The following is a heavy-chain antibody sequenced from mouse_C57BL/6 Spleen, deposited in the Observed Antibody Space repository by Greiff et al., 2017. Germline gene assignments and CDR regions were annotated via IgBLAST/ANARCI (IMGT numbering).Heavy chain of an antibody. D-gene: IGHD1-1*01. CDR2: IFPGSGST. CDR3: ARDGITTVVATDWTDY. CDR1: GYTFTDYY. V-gene: IGHV1-75*01. Sequence: VQLQESGPELVKPGASVKISCKASGYTFTDYYINWVKQRPGQGLEWIGWIFPGSGSTYYNEKFKGKATLTVDKSSSTAYMLLSSLTSEDSAVYFCARDGITTVVATDWTDYWGQGTTLTVSS. J-gene: IGHJ2*01.